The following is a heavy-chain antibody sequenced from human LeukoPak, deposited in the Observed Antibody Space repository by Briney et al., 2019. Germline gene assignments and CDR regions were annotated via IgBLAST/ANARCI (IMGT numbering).Heavy chain of an antibody. V-gene: IGHV4-61*01. J-gene: IGHJ4*02. CDR2: IYYSGST. CDR1: GGSISSSSYY. CDR3: ARYDYGDYYFDY. Sequence: PSETLSLTCTVSGGSISSSSYYWRWIRQPPGKGLEWIGYIYYSGSTNYNPSLKSRVTISVDTSKNQFSLKLSSVTAADTAVYYCARYDYGDYYFDYWGQGTLVTVSS. D-gene: IGHD4-17*01.